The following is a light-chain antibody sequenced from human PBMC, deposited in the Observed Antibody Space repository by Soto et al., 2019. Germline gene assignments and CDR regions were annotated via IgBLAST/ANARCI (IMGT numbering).Light chain of an antibody. V-gene: IGKV1-27*01. CDR2: AAS. Sequence: DIQMTQSPSSLSASVGDTVTITCRASQDISNYLAWYQQKPGRVPKVLIYAASTLQSGVPSRFSAIGSGTYFTLTISSLQPEDVATYYCQKYNRAPLTVGGGTKVEIK. CDR1: QDISNY. CDR3: QKYNRAPLT. J-gene: IGKJ4*01.